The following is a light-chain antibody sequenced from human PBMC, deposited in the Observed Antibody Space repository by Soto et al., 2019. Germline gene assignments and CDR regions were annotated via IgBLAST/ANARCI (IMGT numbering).Light chain of an antibody. J-gene: IGKJ1*01. CDR2: DAS. CDR3: QQRSNWPPT. CDR1: QSVSSS. Sequence: EIVLTQSPATLSLSPRERATLSCRASQSVSSSLAWYQQKPGQAPRLLIYDASNRATGIPARFSGSGSGTDFTLTISSLEPEDFAVYYCQQRSNWPPTFGQGTKVEIK. V-gene: IGKV3-11*01.